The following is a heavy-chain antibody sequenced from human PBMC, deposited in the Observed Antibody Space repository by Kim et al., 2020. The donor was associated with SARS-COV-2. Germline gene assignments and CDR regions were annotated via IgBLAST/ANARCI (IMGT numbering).Heavy chain of an antibody. V-gene: IGHV4-38-2*02. CDR2: IYHSGST. D-gene: IGHD5-18*01. Sequence: SETLSLTCTVSGYSISSGYYWGWIRQPPGKGLEWIGSIYHSGSTYYNPSLKSRVTISVDTSKNQFSLKLSSVTAADTAVYYCARPGLWWPHYNFDYWGQGTLVTVSS. CDR3: ARPGLWWPHYNFDY. J-gene: IGHJ4*02. CDR1: GYSISSGYY.